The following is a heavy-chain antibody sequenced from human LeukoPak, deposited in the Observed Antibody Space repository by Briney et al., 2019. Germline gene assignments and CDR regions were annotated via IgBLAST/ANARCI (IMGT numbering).Heavy chain of an antibody. CDR3: ARAQFPGYSYGTTFDY. D-gene: IGHD5-18*01. CDR2: ISGSGGST. V-gene: IGHV3-23*01. Sequence: QAGGSLRLSCAASGFTFSSYAMSWVRQAPGKGLEWVSGISGSGGSTYYADSVKGRFTISRDNSKNTLYLQTNSLRAEDTAVYYCARAQFPGYSYGTTFDYWGQGTLVTVSS. J-gene: IGHJ4*02. CDR1: GFTFSSYA.